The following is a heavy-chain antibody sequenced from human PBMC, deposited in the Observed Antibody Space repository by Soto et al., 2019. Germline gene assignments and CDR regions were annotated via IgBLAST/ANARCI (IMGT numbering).Heavy chain of an antibody. CDR1: GHTFTSYY. Sequence: GASVKVSCKASGHTFTSYYMHWVRHAPGQGLEWMGIINPSGGSTSYAQKFQGRVTMTRDTSTSTVYMELSSLRSEDTAVYYCARVAYSNDWSFDYWGQGTLVTVSS. D-gene: IGHD4-4*01. J-gene: IGHJ4*02. CDR3: ARVAYSNDWSFDY. CDR2: INPSGGST. V-gene: IGHV1-46*01.